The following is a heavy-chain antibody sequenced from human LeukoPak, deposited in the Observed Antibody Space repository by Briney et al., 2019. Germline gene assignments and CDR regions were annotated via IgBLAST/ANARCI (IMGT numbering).Heavy chain of an antibody. V-gene: IGHV1-2*02. CDR3: ARDGSDGYNP. J-gene: IGHJ5*02. Sequence: ASVKVSCKASGYTFIGYYVHWVRQAPGQGLEWMGWINPQSAVTNYAQKFQGRVTMTTDTSTSTAYMELRSLRSDDTAVYYCARDGSDGYNPWGQGTLVTVSS. D-gene: IGHD5-24*01. CDR2: INPQSAVT. CDR1: GYTFIGYY.